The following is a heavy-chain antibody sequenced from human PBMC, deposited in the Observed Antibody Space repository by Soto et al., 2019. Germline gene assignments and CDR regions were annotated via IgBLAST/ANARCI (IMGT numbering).Heavy chain of an antibody. D-gene: IGHD3-10*01. CDR3: ARDPLGRGVPLDY. J-gene: IGHJ4*02. CDR1: GFTFSDYY. Sequence: QVQLVESGGGLVEPGGSLRLSCEASGFTFSDYYMRWIRQVPGRGLECLSYVSSDGGFTHYADSVQGRFTISRDNTKNSLFLEMTGLRAEDTALYFCARDPLGRGVPLDYWGPGTLVTVSS. CDR2: VSSDGGFT. V-gene: IGHV3-11*06.